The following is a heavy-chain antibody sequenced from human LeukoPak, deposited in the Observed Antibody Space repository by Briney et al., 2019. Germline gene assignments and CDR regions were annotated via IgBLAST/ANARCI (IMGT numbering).Heavy chain of an antibody. J-gene: IGHJ5*02. V-gene: IGHV3-23*01. CDR2: ISGSGGST. CDR1: GYTLSSYA. D-gene: IGHD6-6*01. CDR3: AKDGDSSSHWFDP. Sequence: GGSLRLSCAASGYTLSSYAMSWVRQAPGKGLEWVSAISGSGGSTYYADSVKGRFTISRDNSKNTLYLQMNSLRAEDTAVYYCAKDGDSSSHWFDPWGQGTLVTVSS.